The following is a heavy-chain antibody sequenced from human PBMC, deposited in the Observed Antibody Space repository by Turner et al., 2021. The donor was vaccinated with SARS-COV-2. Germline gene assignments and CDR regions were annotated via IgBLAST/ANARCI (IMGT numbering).Heavy chain of an antibody. V-gene: IGHV4-59*01. CDR2: ICYSGST. J-gene: IGHJ5*02. D-gene: IGHD3-3*01. CDR1: GVSISTDC. Sequence: QVQLQESGPGLFNPSETLSLTCTVSGVSISTDCWSWVRQSPEKGLEWIAYICYSGSTHYNPSHKSRVTISLDTSKKQFSVKLSSVTTADTAVYYCARFKLGSGYNWFDPWGQGTLVTVSS. CDR3: ARFKLGSGYNWFDP.